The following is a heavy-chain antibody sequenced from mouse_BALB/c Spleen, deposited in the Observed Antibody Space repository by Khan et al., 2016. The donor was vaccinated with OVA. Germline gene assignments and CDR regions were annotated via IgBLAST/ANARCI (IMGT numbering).Heavy chain of an antibody. CDR2: TNPTNGRT. CDR3: AKNKKRVATYFDY. D-gene: IGHD1-1*01. J-gene: IGHJ2*01. CDR1: GYTFTSYW. V-gene: IGHV1S81*02. Sequence: QVQLQQSGAELVKAGASVKMSCKASGYTFTSYWMHWVKQRLGQGLEWFAETNPTNGRTYYNEKFKSKATLTVDKSSSTAYMLLSGPTSEDSAVEYGAKNKKRVATYFDYWGQGTTLTVSS.